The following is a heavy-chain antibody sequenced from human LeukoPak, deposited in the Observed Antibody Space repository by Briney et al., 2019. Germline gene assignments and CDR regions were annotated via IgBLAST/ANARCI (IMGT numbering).Heavy chain of an antibody. Sequence: SETLSLTCTVSGGSISSYYWSWIRQPPGKGLEWIGYIYYSGSTNYNPSLKSRVTISVNTSKNQFSLKLSSVTAADTAVYYCARVQLLEDFWSGYSGGFDYWGQGTLVTVSS. D-gene: IGHD3-3*01. CDR3: ARVQLLEDFWSGYSGGFDY. V-gene: IGHV4-59*01. CDR1: GGSISSYY. CDR2: IYYSGST. J-gene: IGHJ4*02.